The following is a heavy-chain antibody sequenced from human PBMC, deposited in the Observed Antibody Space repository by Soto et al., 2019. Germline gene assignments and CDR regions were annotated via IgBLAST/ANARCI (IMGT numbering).Heavy chain of an antibody. CDR1: GGSISSGDYY. CDR3: AREVATTTYFDY. Sequence: PSETLSLTCTVSGGSISSGDYYWSWIRQPPGKGLEWIGYIYYSGSTYYNPSLKSRVTISVDTSKNQFSLKLSSVTAADTAVYYCAREVATTTYFDYWGQGTLVTVS. J-gene: IGHJ4*02. D-gene: IGHD5-12*01. CDR2: IYYSGST. V-gene: IGHV4-30-4*01.